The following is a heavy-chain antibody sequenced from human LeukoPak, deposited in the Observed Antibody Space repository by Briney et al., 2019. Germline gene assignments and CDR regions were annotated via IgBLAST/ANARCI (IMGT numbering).Heavy chain of an antibody. V-gene: IGHV3-74*01. CDR2: INSDGSST. CDR1: GFTFSSYW. D-gene: IGHD1-26*01. J-gene: IGHJ4*02. CDR3: AAFSGSYYIQDY. Sequence: PGGSLRLSCAASGFTFSSYWMHWVRQAPGKGLVWVSRINSDGSSTSYADSVKGRFTISRDNAKNTLYLQMNSLRAEDTAVYYCAAFSGSYYIQDYWGQGTLVTVSS.